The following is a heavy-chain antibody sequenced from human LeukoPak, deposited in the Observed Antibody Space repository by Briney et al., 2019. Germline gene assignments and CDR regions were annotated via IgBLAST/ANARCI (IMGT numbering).Heavy chain of an antibody. CDR2: ISYDGSNK. D-gene: IGHD4-17*01. Sequence: GRSLRLSCAASGFTFSSYAMHWVRQAPGKGLEWVAVISYDGSNKYYADSVKGRFTISRDNSKNTLYLQMNSLRAEDTAVYYCARAGGADYGDYSDFPDFDYWGQGTLVTVSS. CDR3: ARAGGADYGDYSDFPDFDY. J-gene: IGHJ4*02. V-gene: IGHV3-30*04. CDR1: GFTFSSYA.